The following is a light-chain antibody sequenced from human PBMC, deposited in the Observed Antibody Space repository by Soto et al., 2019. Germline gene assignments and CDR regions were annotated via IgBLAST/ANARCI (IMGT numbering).Light chain of an antibody. Sequence: EIVMTQSPATLSVSPGERATLSCRASQSVSSDLAWYQQRHGQAPRLPIYGASTRAKGIPARFSGSRSGTAFSLAIGSLLYEDFGVYYCQQYNNWPPWTFGQGTKVEIK. CDR2: GAS. J-gene: IGKJ1*01. CDR1: QSVSSD. CDR3: QQYNNWPPWT. V-gene: IGKV3-15*01.